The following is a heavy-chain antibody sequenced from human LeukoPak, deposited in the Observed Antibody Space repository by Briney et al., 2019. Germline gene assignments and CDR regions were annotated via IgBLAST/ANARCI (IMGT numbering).Heavy chain of an antibody. Sequence: GASVKVSCKASGYTFTGYYMHWVRQAPGQGLEWMGWINPNSGGTNYAQKFQGWVTMTRDTSISTAYMELSRLRSDDTAVYYCARDVQPNYYYYGMDVWGQGTTVTVSS. CDR1: GYTFTGYY. V-gene: IGHV1-2*04. CDR3: ARDVQPNYYYYGMDV. D-gene: IGHD6-13*01. J-gene: IGHJ6*02. CDR2: INPNSGGT.